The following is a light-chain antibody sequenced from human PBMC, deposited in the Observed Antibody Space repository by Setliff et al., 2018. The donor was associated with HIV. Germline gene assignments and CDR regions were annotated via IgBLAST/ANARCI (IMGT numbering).Light chain of an antibody. J-gene: IGLJ1*01. V-gene: IGLV2-23*02. CDR2: EVS. Sequence: QSVLAQPASVSASPGQSVSISCTGTSSDVGSYNLVSWYQQHPGKAPKRMIYEVSKRPSGVSNRFSGSKSGNTASLTISGLQAEDEADYYCCSYAGSSSYVFGTGTKVTVL. CDR1: SSDVGSYNL. CDR3: CSYAGSSSYV.